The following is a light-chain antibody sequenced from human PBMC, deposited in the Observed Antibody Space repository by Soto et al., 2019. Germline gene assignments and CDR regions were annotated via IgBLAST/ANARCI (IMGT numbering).Light chain of an antibody. V-gene: IGKV3-15*01. CDR2: ATS. J-gene: IGKJ4*01. CDR1: QNVGNN. Sequence: EIVVTQSPATLSESPGERATLSCRASQNVGNNFAWYQQKPGQAPRLLIFATSNRATGVPARFSGSGSGTEFTLTISSLQSEDFAVYYCQQYGDWPLTFGGGAKVEIE. CDR3: QQYGDWPLT.